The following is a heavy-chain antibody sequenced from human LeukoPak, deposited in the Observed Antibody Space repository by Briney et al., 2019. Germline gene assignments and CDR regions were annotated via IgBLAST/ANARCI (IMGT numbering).Heavy chain of an antibody. CDR3: ARAFGYSSGWYDY. V-gene: IGHV3-74*01. CDR1: VFTFSSYR. Sequence: GSLRLSCVPPVFTFSSYRVHWVRQAPGEGLWWVSRINSEVSGTSYTESVKGGFTLSREKATRTLYLQTNSLRAEDTAVYYCARAFGYSSGWYDYWGQGTLVTVSS. CDR2: INSEVSGT. J-gene: IGHJ4*02. D-gene: IGHD6-19*01.